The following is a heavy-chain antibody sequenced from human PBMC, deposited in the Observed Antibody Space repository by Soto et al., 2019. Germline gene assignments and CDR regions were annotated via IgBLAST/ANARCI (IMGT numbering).Heavy chain of an antibody. J-gene: IGHJ6*02. CDR2: IYYSGST. Sequence: QVQLQESGPGLVKPSQTLSLTCTVSGGSISSGGYYWSWIRQHPGKGLEWIGYIYYSGSTYYNPSLKSRVTISVDTSKHQFSLKLSSVTAADTAVYYCARDPTLHPAYGMDVWGQGTTVTVSS. CDR3: ARDPTLHPAYGMDV. CDR1: GGSISSGGYY. D-gene: IGHD4-4*01. V-gene: IGHV4-31*03.